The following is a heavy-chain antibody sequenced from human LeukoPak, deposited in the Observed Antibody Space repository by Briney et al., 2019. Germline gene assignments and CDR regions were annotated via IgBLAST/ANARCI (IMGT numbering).Heavy chain of an antibody. CDR3: ASSITIFGXXXFDP. J-gene: IGHJ5*02. Sequence: GASVKVSCKASGYTFTGYYMHWVRQAPGQGLEWMGWINPNSGGTNYAQKFQGRVTMTRDTSISTAYMELSRLRSDDTAVYYCASSITIFGXXXFDPWGQGTLVTVSS. D-gene: IGHD3-3*01. CDR2: INPNSGGT. CDR1: GYTFTGYY. V-gene: IGHV1-2*02.